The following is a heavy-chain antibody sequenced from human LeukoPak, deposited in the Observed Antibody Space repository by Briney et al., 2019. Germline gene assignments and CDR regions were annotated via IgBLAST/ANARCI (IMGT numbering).Heavy chain of an antibody. D-gene: IGHD6-6*01. V-gene: IGHV4-34*01. CDR3: ARPSTKYSSSSGYFQH. Sequence: SETLSLTCAVYGGSFSGYYWSWIRQPPGKGLEWIGEINHSGSTNYNPSLKSRVTISVDTSKNQFSLKLSSVTAADTAVYYCARPSTKYSSSSGYFQHWGQGTLDTVSS. CDR1: GGSFSGYY. CDR2: INHSGST. J-gene: IGHJ1*01.